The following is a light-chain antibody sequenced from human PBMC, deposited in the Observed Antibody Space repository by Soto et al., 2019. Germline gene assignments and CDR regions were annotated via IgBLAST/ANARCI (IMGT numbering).Light chain of an antibody. CDR3: QQSYSSSWT. V-gene: IGKV1-39*01. J-gene: IGKJ1*01. Sequence: DIQMTQSPPSLSASVGDRVTITCRASQSISNLLNWYQHKPGKAPKLLIYGTSTLQSGVPSRFSGSGSGTDFTLTISSLQREDFATYYCQQSYSSSWTFGQGTKVEIK. CDR2: GTS. CDR1: QSISNL.